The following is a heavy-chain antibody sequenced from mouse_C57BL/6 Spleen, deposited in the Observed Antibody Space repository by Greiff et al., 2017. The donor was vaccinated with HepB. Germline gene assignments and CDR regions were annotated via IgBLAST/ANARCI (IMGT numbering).Heavy chain of an antibody. CDR3: AREIWLKAMDY. Sequence: EVKLQESGPGLVKPSQTVFLTCTVTGISITTGNYRWSWIRQFPGNKLEWIGYIYYSGTITYNPSLTSRTTITRDTPKNQFFLEMNSLTAEDTATYYCAREIWLKAMDYWGQVTSVTVSS. V-gene: IGHV3-5*01. D-gene: IGHD2-2*01. J-gene: IGHJ4*01. CDR2: IYYSGTI. CDR1: GISITTGNYR.